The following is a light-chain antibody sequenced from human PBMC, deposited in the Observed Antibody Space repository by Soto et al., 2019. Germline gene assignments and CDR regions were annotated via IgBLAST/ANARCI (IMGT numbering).Light chain of an antibody. J-gene: IGKJ1*01. V-gene: IGKV1-27*01. CDR3: QKYNTALWT. Sequence: DIQMTQSPSSLSASVGDRVTITCRASKGISNYLAWYQQKPGKVPKLLIYAASTLQSGVPSRFSGSGSGTDFTLTISTLQPEDAATYYCQKYNTALWTFGQGTKVDIK. CDR2: AAS. CDR1: KGISNY.